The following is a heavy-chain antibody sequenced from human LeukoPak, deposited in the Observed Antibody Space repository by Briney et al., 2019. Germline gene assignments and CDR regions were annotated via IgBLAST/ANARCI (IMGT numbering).Heavy chain of an antibody. D-gene: IGHD3-10*01. CDR3: ARDHAVWGPGSRPHYYYGMDV. J-gene: IGHJ6*02. CDR1: GGSISSYY. V-gene: IGHV4-4*07. Sequence: SETLSLTCTVSGGSISSYYWSWIRQPAGKGLEWIGRIYTSGSTNYNPSLKSRVTMSVDTSKNQFSLKLSSVTAADTAVYYCARDHAVWGPGSRPHYYYGMDVWGQGTTVTVSS. CDR2: IYTSGST.